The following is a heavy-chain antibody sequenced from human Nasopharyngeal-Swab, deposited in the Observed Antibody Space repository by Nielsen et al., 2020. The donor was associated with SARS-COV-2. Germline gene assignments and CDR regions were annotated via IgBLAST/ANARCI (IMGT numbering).Heavy chain of an antibody. Sequence: VKVSCTGSAYSFTSYCIGWVRQAPGQGLEWIGWISAYNGNTNYAQQLQGRVTMTTDTSTSTAYMELRSLRSDDTAVYYCARENSPPTYYDFWSGFSPNYFDYWGQGTLVTVSS. J-gene: IGHJ4*02. CDR2: ISAYNGNT. CDR3: ARENSPPTYYDFWSGFSPNYFDY. D-gene: IGHD3-3*01. V-gene: IGHV1-18*04. CDR1: AYSFTSYC.